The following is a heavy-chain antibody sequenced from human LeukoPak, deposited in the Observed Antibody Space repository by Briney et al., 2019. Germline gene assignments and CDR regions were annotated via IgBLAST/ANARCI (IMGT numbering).Heavy chain of an antibody. D-gene: IGHD3-10*01. Sequence: SETLSLTCTVSGGSISSYYWSWIRQPPGKGLEWIGYIYYSGSTNYNPSLKSRVTISVDTSKNQFSLKLSSVTAADAAVYYCARGRALFRYYYGMDVWGQGTTVTVSS. V-gene: IGHV4-59*12. CDR1: GGSISSYY. J-gene: IGHJ6*02. CDR3: ARGRALFRYYYGMDV. CDR2: IYYSGST.